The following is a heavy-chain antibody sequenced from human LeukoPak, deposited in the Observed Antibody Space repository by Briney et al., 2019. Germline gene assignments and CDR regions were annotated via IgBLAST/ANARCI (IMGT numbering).Heavy chain of an antibody. CDR2: ISWNSGSI. J-gene: IGHJ3*02. CDR1: GFTFDDYA. CDR3: AKGITMIVEGAFDI. V-gene: IGHV3-9*03. Sequence: PGGSLRLSCAASGFTFDDYAMHWVRQAPGKGLEWVSGISWNSGSIGYADSVKGRFTISRDNAKNSLYLQMNSLRAEDMALYYYAKGITMIVEGAFDIWGQGTMVTVSS. D-gene: IGHD3-22*01.